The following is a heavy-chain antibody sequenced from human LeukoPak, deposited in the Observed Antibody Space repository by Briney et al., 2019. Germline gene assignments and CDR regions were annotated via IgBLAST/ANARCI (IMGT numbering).Heavy chain of an antibody. V-gene: IGHV3-23*01. CDR3: ARWGDYDILTGYYDSDY. Sequence: GGSLRLSCAASGFTFSNYAMSWVRQAPGKGLEWVSAISGSGGSTYYADSVKGRFTISRDNSKNTLYLQLNSLRAEDTAVYYCARWGDYDILTGYYDSDYWGQGTLVTVSS. D-gene: IGHD3-9*01. CDR2: ISGSGGST. J-gene: IGHJ4*02. CDR1: GFTFSNYA.